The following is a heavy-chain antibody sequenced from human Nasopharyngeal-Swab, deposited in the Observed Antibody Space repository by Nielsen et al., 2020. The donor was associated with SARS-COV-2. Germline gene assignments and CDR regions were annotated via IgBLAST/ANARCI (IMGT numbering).Heavy chain of an antibody. CDR3: ARGSPSGYYPDY. CDR1: GGSISSYY. J-gene: IGHJ4*02. CDR2: IYYSGST. Sequence: SETLSLTCTVSGGSISSYYWGWIRQPPGKGLEWIGYIYYSGSTNYNPSLKSRVTISVDTSKNQFSLKLSSVTAADTAVYYCARGSPSGYYPDYWGQGTLVTVSS. V-gene: IGHV4-59*12. D-gene: IGHD3-22*01.